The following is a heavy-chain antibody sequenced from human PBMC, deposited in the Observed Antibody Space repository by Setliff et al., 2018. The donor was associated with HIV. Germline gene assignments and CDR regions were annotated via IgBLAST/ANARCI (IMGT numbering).Heavy chain of an antibody. V-gene: IGHV1-69*10. CDR1: RRTFSEDA. CDR3: ARGPEEGDCSGGSCYGNFDP. J-gene: IGHJ5*02. Sequence: SVKVSCKTSRRTFSEDAINWVRQAPGEGLEWVGGIIPILGVANYAQKFQGRLTITADKSTNTAYMELSSLKSDDTAVYYCARGPEEGDCSGGSCYGNFDPWGQGALVTVSS. D-gene: IGHD2-15*01. CDR2: IIPILGVA.